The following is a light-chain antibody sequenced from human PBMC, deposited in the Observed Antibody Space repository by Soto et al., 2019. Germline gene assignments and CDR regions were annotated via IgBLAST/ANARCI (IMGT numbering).Light chain of an antibody. Sequence: DIQMTQSPSTLSASVGDRVTITCRASQSISSWLAWYQQKPGKAPKLLIYKASNLASGVPSRFSGSGSGTEFTLTISSLQPDDYATYYCQQYNSDPWTFGRGSKVEI. CDR1: QSISSW. CDR2: KAS. V-gene: IGKV1-5*03. J-gene: IGKJ1*01. CDR3: QQYNSDPWT.